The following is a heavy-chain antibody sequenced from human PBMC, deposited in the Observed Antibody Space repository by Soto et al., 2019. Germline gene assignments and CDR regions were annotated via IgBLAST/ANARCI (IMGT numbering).Heavy chain of an antibody. CDR2: ISYDGSNK. CDR3: AKDSTRYYDSSGLDC. V-gene: IGHV3-30*18. CDR1: GFTFSSYG. Sequence: LRLSCAASGFTFSSYGMHWVRQAPGKGLEWVAVISYDGSNKYYADSVKGRFTISRDNSKNTLYLQMNSLRAEDTAVYYCAKDSTRYYDSSGLDCWGQGTLVTVSS. D-gene: IGHD3-22*01. J-gene: IGHJ4*02.